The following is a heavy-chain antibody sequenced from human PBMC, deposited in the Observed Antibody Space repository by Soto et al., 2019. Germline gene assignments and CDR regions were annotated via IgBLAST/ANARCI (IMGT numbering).Heavy chain of an antibody. V-gene: IGHV3-30*03. CDR2: TTCDGGIK. CDR3: AGALENPYFYYGLNV. CDR1: GFSFSSYG. J-gene: IGHJ6*02. Sequence: HPGGSLRLSCAASGFSFSSYGMEWVRLAPGKGLEWVAATTCDGGIKHYVDSVKGRFTISRDNSKNTLYLQMNSLRVEDTATYYCAGALENPYFYYGLNVWGQGTTVTVSS. D-gene: IGHD1-1*01.